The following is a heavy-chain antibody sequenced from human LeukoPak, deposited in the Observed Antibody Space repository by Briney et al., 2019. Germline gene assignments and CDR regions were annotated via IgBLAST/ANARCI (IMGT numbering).Heavy chain of an antibody. D-gene: IGHD3-9*01. V-gene: IGHV3-11*04. CDR1: GFIFSDYY. J-gene: IGHJ4*02. CDR3: ARDRRPYDVLTGYYDY. Sequence: GGSLRLSCAASGFIFSDYYMTWIRQAPGKGLEWVSYITSSGSTIYYADSVKGRFTIYRDNAKNSVYLQMNRLRAEDTAVYYCARDRRPYDVLTGYYDYWGQGTLVTVSS. CDR2: ITSSGSTI.